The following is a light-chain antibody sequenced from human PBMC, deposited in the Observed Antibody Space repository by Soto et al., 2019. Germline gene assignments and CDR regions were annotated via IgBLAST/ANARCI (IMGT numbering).Light chain of an antibody. CDR1: QSVSSN. Sequence: ELVMTQSPATLSVSPGERATLSCRASQSVSSNLAWYQQKPGQAPRLLIYGASTRATVIPARVSGSGSGTEFTLTISSLQSEDFAVYYCQQYNNWPLTFGGGTKVEIK. J-gene: IGKJ4*01. CDR2: GAS. V-gene: IGKV3-15*01. CDR3: QQYNNWPLT.